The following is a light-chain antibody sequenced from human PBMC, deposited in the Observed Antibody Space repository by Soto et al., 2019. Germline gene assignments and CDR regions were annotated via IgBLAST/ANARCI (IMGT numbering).Light chain of an antibody. Sequence: EIVMTQSPATVSVSPLEIATLSCRASQSVSSNLAWYQQKPGQAPRLLIYDASTRATGIPARFSGSGSGTEFTLTISGLQSEDFAVYYCQQYNIWPRWTFGQGTKVDIK. CDR3: QQYNIWPRWT. CDR2: DAS. V-gene: IGKV3-15*01. J-gene: IGKJ1*01. CDR1: QSVSSN.